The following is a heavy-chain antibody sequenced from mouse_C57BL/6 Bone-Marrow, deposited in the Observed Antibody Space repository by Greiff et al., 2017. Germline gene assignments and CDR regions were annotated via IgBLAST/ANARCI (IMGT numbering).Heavy chain of an antibody. Sequence: VQLQQSGAELARPGASVKLSCKASGYTFTSYGISWVKQRTGQGLEWIGEIYPRSGNTYYNEKFKGKATLTADKSSSTAYMALRSLTSEDSAVYFCARYPYYYGSGYYYAMDYWGQGTSVTVSS. CDR2: IYPRSGNT. CDR3: ARYPYYYGSGYYYAMDY. V-gene: IGHV1-81*01. J-gene: IGHJ4*01. CDR1: GYTFTSYG. D-gene: IGHD1-1*01.